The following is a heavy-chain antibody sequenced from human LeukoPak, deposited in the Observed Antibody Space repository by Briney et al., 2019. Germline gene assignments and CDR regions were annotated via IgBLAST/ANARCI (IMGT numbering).Heavy chain of an antibody. CDR2: INPSGGST. CDR3: ARDSDSGYYYGSSYYYGMDV. V-gene: IGHV1-46*01. D-gene: IGHD3-22*01. J-gene: IGHJ6*02. Sequence: GASVKVSCKASGYTFTSYYMHWVRQAPGQGLEWMGIINPSGGSTSYAQKFQGRDTMTRDTSTSTVYMELSSLRSEDTAVYYCARDSDSGYYYGSSYYYGMDVWGQGTTVTVSS. CDR1: GYTFTSYY.